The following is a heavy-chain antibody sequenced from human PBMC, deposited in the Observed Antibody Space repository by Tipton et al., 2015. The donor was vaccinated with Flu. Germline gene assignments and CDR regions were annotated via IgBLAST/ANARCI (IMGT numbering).Heavy chain of an antibody. D-gene: IGHD3-10*01. J-gene: IGHJ4*02. Sequence: LVQSGGGLVQPGGSLRLSCAASGFTFSDYWMAWVRQAPGKGLEWVANIRQDGREIYYVDSVKGRFTISRDNTKNSLFLQMNSLRADDAAVYYCVRKGFGDYWGQGALVTVSS. CDR2: IRQDGREI. CDR1: GFTFSDYW. CDR3: VRKGFGDY. V-gene: IGHV3-7*01.